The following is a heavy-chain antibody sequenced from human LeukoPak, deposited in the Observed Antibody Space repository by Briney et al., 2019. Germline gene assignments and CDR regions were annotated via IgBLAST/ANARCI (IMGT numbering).Heavy chain of an antibody. CDR1: GYTFTGYY. D-gene: IGHD4-17*01. Sequence: SVKVSCKASGYTFTGYYMHWVRQAPGQGLEWMGGIIPIFGTANYAQKFQGRVTITADESTSTAYMELSSLRSEDTAVYYCARAYGDYRAVFDYWGQGTLVTVSS. CDR2: IIPIFGTA. J-gene: IGHJ4*02. V-gene: IGHV1-69*13. CDR3: ARAYGDYRAVFDY.